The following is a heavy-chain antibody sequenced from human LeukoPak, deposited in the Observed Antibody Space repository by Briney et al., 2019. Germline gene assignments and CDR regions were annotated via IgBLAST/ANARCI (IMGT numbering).Heavy chain of an antibody. J-gene: IGHJ4*02. CDR1: GGSISSGGYS. CDR3: ARSNTAMVDY. CDR2: IYYSGTT. Sequence: SQTLSLTCAVSGGSISSGGYSWSWIRQPPGKSLEWIGYIYYSGTTYYNPSLNSRVTISVDRSKNQFSLKLSSVTAAGTAVYYCARSNTAMVDYWGQGTLVTVSS. V-gene: IGHV4-30-2*01. D-gene: IGHD5-18*01.